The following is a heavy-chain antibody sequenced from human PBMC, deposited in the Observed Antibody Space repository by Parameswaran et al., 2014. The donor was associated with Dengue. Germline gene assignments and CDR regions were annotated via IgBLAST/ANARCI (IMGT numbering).Heavy chain of an antibody. CDR2: ISGSGGST. V-gene: IGHV3-23*01. Sequence: VRQAPGKGLEWVSAISGSGGSTYYADSVKGRFTISRDNSKNTLYLQMNSLRAEDTAVYYCANQRVDTRVLRYFDWLGVYYYYGMDVWGQGTTVTVSS. D-gene: IGHD3-9*01. CDR3: ANQRVDTRVLRYFDWLGVYYYYGMDV. J-gene: IGHJ6*02.